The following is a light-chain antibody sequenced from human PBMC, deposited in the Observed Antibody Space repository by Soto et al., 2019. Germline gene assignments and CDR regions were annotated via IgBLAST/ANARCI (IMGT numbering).Light chain of an antibody. Sequence: EIVLTQSSGTLSLSPGERATLSCRASQSVSSSYLAWYQHKPGQAPRLLLSGTSSRAAGIPDRFSGSGSGTDFTLSISRLEPEDFAVYYCQHYGTSPPFTFGPGTKVDIK. CDR2: GTS. CDR1: QSVSSSY. V-gene: IGKV3-20*01. J-gene: IGKJ3*01. CDR3: QHYGTSPPFT.